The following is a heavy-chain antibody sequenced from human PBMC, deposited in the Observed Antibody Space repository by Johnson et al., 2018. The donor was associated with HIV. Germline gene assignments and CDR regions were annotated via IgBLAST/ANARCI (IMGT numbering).Heavy chain of an antibody. V-gene: IGHV3-74*02. J-gene: IGHJ3*02. CDR2: ISSDGTDT. CDR3: ESPEPNGPFDI. CDR1: GFTFSRYW. D-gene: IGHD1-14*01. Sequence: VQLVESGGGLVQPGGSLILSCAASGFTFSRYWMHWVRQAPGKGLVWVSRISSDGTDTYYADSVKGRFTISRDNARNTMLLQMTSLRAEDTALYYCESPEPNGPFDIWAQGTMSPSLQ.